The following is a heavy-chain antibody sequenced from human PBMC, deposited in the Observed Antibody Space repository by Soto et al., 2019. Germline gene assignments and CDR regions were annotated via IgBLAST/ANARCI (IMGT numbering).Heavy chain of an antibody. CDR2: IKQDGSEK. J-gene: IGHJ4*02. CDR3: ASSGRILAAVLYYFDY. V-gene: IGHV3-7*01. CDR1: GFTFSSYW. D-gene: IGHD6-13*01. Sequence: GGSLRLSCAASGFTFSSYWMSWVRQAPGKGLEWVANIKQDGSEKYYVDSVKGRFTISRDNAKNSLYLQMNSLRAEDTAVYYCASSGRILAAVLYYFDYWGQGTLVTVSS.